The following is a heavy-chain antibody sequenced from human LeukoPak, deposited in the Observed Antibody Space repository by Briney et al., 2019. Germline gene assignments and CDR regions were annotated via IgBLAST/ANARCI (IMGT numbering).Heavy chain of an antibody. J-gene: IGHJ4*02. Sequence: GGSLRLSCAASGFSFCAYWMTWVCQAPGTGLEWVANINPAGSETYYVDPVKGRFSISRDNAKNLVYLQMNSLRAEDTAVYHCARFGYVAAVDVWGQGTPVTVSS. V-gene: IGHV3-7*01. CDR1: GFSFCAYW. CDR2: INPAGSET. CDR3: ARFGYVAAVDV. D-gene: IGHD2-15*01.